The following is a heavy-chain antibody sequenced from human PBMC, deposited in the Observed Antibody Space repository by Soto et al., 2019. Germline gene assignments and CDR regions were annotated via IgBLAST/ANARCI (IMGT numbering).Heavy chain of an antibody. CDR1: GFRFSSYG. V-gene: IGHV3-30*18. CDR2: ISDDGSKK. Sequence: PGGSLRLSCAASGFRFSSYGMHWVRQAPGKGLEWVAVISDDGSKKNFGDFVKGRFTISRDNSKNTLDLQMNSLRVEDTAVYYCAKLWGNNDYDSGGYNTPGYWGQGTLVTVSS. D-gene: IGHD3-22*01. J-gene: IGHJ4*02. CDR3: AKLWGNNDYDSGGYNTPGY.